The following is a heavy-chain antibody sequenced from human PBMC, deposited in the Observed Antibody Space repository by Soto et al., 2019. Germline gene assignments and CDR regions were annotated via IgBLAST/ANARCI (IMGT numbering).Heavy chain of an antibody. CDR1: GYTFTSYG. CDR3: ARARKGFLKVSGPDY. D-gene: IGHD3-3*01. CDR2: ISAYNGNT. Sequence: QVQLVQSGAEVKKPGASVKVSCKASGYTFTSYGISWVRQAPGQGLAWMGWISAYNGNTNYAQKLQGRVTMTTDTSTSTAYMELRSLRSDDTAVYYCARARKGFLKVSGPDYWGQGTLVTVSS. J-gene: IGHJ4*02. V-gene: IGHV1-18*01.